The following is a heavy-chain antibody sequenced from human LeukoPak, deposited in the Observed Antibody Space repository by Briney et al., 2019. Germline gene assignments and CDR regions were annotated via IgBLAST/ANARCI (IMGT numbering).Heavy chain of an antibody. CDR2: TYYRSKWYN. CDR1: GDSGSSNSAA. J-gene: IGHJ4*02. V-gene: IGHV6-1*01. CDR3: ARGYYYDSSGLTLELDY. Sequence: SQTLSLTGAISGDSGSSNSAAWNWIRQSPSRGLEWLVRTYYRSKWYNDYAVSVKSRITINPDTSKNQFSLQLNSVTPEDTAVYYCARGYYYDSSGLTLELDYWGQGTLVTVSS. D-gene: IGHD3-22*01.